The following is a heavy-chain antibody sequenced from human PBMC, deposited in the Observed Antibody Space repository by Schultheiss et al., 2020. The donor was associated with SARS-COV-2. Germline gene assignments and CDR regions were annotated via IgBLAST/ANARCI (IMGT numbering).Heavy chain of an antibody. D-gene: IGHD6-6*01. CDR1: GFTFSSYG. CDR3: ARNAARLITRAQFDY. CDR2: VSWNGCRT. Sequence: GESLKISCAASGFTFSSYGMHWVRQAPGKGLEWVSGVSWNGCRTHYADSVKGRFTISRDNTKNSLYLHMNSLRVDDTAVYYCARNAARLITRAQFDYWGQGTLVTVSS. V-gene: IGHV3-19*01. J-gene: IGHJ4*02.